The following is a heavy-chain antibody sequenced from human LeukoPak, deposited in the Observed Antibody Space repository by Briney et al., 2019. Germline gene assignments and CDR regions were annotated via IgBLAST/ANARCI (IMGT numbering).Heavy chain of an antibody. V-gene: IGHV3-53*01. Sequence: GGSLRLSCATSGFTVNNNYMSWVRQAPGKGLEWVSVIYGAGAGIIYYIDSVKCRFTISRDNAKNSLYRQMNSLRAEDTAVYYCAREEVTNANLYWGQGTLVTVSP. CDR3: AREEVTNANLY. D-gene: IGHD4-23*01. CDR2: IYGAGAGII. CDR1: GFTVNNNY. J-gene: IGHJ4*02.